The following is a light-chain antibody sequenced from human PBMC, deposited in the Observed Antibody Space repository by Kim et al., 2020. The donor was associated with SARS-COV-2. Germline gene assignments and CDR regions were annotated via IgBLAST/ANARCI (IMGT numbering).Light chain of an antibody. CDR1: QSISRY. V-gene: IGKV1-39*01. CDR3: QQSYRTPRGYT. J-gene: IGKJ2*01. CDR2: DAS. Sequence: SVRDRVNITCRASQSISRYLNWDQQKPGKATKLLIYDASSLQSGVPSRFSGSGSGTDFTLTISSLQPEDFATYYCQQSYRTPRGYTFGQGTKLEI.